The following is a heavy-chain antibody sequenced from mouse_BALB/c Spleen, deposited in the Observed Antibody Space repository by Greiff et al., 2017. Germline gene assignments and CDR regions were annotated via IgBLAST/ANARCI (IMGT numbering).Heavy chain of an antibody. Sequence: VQLKESGGGLVQPGGSLKLSCAASGFTFSSYGMSWVRQTPDKRLELVATINSNGGSTYYPDSVKGRFTISRDNAKNTLYLQMSSLKSEDTAMYYCARDRGSGAYWGQGTLVTVSA. CDR1: GFTFSSYG. CDR2: INSNGGST. J-gene: IGHJ3*01. CDR3: ARDRGSGAY. D-gene: IGHD3-1*01. V-gene: IGHV5-6-3*01.